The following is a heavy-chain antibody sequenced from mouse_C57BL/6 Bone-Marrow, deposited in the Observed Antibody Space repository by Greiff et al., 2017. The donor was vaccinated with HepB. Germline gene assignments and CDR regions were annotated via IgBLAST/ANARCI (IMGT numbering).Heavy chain of an antibody. CDR2: IDPEDGDT. J-gene: IGHJ1*03. V-gene: IGHV14-1*01. CDR1: GFNIKDYY. CDR3: TYYYGSSYGYFDV. D-gene: IGHD1-1*01. Sequence: EVQLQESGAELVRLGASVKLSCTASGFNIKDYYMHWVKQRPEQGLEWIGRIDPEDGDTEYAPKFQGKATMTADTSSNTAYLQLSSLTSEDTAVYYCTYYYGSSYGYFDVWGTGTTVTVSS.